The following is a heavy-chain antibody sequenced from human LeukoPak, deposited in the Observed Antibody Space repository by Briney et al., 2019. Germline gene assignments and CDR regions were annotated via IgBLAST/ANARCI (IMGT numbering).Heavy chain of an antibody. CDR1: GYTFTSYD. D-gene: IGHD1-26*01. CDR3: ARGGNSESYYFDY. V-gene: IGHV1-8*01. CDR2: MNPNSGNT. J-gene: IGHJ4*02. Sequence: GASVKVSCKASGYTFTSYDINWVRQAPGQGLEWMGWMNPNSGNTSYAQKFQGRVTMTRNTSISTAYMELSRLRSEDTAVYYCARGGNSESYYFDYWGQGTLVTVSS.